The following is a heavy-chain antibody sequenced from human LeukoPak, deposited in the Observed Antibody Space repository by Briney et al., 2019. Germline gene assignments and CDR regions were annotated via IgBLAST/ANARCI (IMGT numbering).Heavy chain of an antibody. Sequence: SETLSLTCAVYGGSFSGYYWSWIRQPPGKGLEWIGEINHSGSTNYNPSLKSRVTISVDTSKNQFSLKLSSVTAADTAVYYCARGRGSGWYRWFDPWGQGTLVTVPS. V-gene: IGHV4-34*01. CDR2: INHSGST. D-gene: IGHD6-19*01. CDR3: ARGRGSGWYRWFDP. J-gene: IGHJ5*02. CDR1: GGSFSGYY.